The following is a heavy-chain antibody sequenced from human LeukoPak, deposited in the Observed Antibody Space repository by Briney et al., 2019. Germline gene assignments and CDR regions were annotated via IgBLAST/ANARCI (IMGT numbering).Heavy chain of an antibody. CDR3: ATSRSTTTPDY. CDR1: GFTFSSYD. CDR2: INSGGSTT. D-gene: IGHD2/OR15-2a*01. V-gene: IGHV3-48*03. Sequence: PGGSLRLSCAVSGFTFSSYDMNWVRQAPGKGLEWVSYINSGGSTTYYADSVKGRFTLSRDNAKNSLYLQVNSLRVEDTAVYYCATSRSTTTPDYWGQGTLVTVSS. J-gene: IGHJ4*02.